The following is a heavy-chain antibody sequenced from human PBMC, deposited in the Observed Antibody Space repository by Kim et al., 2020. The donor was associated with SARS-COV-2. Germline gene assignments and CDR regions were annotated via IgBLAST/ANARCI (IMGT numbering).Heavy chain of an antibody. CDR2: ISSSSSTI. CDR1: GFTFSSYS. V-gene: IGHV3-48*04. J-gene: IGHJ6*02. D-gene: IGHD3-9*01. Sequence: GGSLRLSCAASGFTFSSYSMNWVRQAPGKGLEWVSYISSSSSTIYYADSVKGRFTISRDNAKNSLYLQMNSLRAEDTAVYYCARELVRYDILTGPNGLYYYGMDVWGQGTTVTVSS. CDR3: ARELVRYDILTGPNGLYYYGMDV.